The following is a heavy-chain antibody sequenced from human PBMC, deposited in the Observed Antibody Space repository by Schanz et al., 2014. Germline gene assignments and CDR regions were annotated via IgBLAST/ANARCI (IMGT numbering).Heavy chain of an antibody. V-gene: IGHV1-8*01. CDR2: MNPNRGNP. Sequence: QVQLIQSGAEVKKPGASVKVSCTASGYTFTSYDINWVRQAPGQGLEWLGWMNPNRGNPGFAQKFRGRVTMTRNTYMSTAYIELHILTAEDTAVYYCARGRTFDYWGQGTLVTVSS. J-gene: IGHJ4*02. CDR3: ARGRTFDY. CDR1: GYTFTSYD.